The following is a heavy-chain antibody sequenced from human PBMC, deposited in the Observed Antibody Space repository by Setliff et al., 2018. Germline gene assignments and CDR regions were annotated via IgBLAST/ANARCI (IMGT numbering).Heavy chain of an antibody. J-gene: IGHJ6*03. CDR1: GFTFSYAW. D-gene: IGHD3-16*01. Sequence: GGSLRLSCAASGFTFSYAWMHWVRQAPGKGLEWVGRIKRRSDGATIDYAAPMKGRFTISREDSEDTLYLQMNSLKTEDTAVYFCARVFCRRSCLVESYMDVWGTGTTVTVSS. CDR3: ARVFCRRSCLVESYMDV. CDR2: IKRRSDGATI. V-gene: IGHV3-15*07.